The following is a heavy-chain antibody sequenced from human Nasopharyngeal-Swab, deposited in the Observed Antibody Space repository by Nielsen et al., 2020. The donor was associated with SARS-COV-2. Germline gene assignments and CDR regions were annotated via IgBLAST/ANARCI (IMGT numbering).Heavy chain of an antibody. CDR2: INAVNGNT. CDR3: ARGIAAAGTLDY. V-gene: IGHV1-3*01. Sequence: VKVSCKASGYTFTSYAMHWVRQAPGQRLEWMGWINAVNGNTKYSQKFQGRVTITRDTSASTAYMELSSLRSEDTAVYYCARGIAAAGTLDYWGQGTLVTVSS. CDR1: GYTFTSYA. J-gene: IGHJ4*02. D-gene: IGHD6-13*01.